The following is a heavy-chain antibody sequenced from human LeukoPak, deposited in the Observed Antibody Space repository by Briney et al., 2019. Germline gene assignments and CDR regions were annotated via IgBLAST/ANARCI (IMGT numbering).Heavy chain of an antibody. J-gene: IGHJ3*02. CDR2: IYYSGST. CDR1: GDSISRYH. D-gene: IGHD4-17*01. V-gene: IGHV4-59*01. CDR3: ARDSTRVVGDCGDYRHADGAFHI. Sequence: PSDTLTLTCTVSGDSISRYHWSWIRQPPGKGLEWIGNIYYSGSTNYNPSLKSRVTISVDMSKNQFSLKLRSVTAADTAVYYCARDSTRVVGDCGDYRHADGAFHIWGTGTMVTVSS.